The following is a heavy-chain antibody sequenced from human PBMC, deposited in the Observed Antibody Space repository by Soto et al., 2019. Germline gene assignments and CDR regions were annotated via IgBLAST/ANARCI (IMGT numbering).Heavy chain of an antibody. Sequence: GGSLRLSCAASGFTFDDYAMHWVRQAPGKGLEWVSLISGDGGSTYYADSVKGRFNISRDNSKNSLYLQMNSLRTEDTALYYCAKVPGIIVATIKPYYYYGMDVWGQGTTVTVSS. CDR3: AKVPGIIVATIKPYYYYGMDV. CDR1: GFTFDDYA. J-gene: IGHJ6*02. V-gene: IGHV3-43*02. CDR2: ISGDGGST. D-gene: IGHD5-12*01.